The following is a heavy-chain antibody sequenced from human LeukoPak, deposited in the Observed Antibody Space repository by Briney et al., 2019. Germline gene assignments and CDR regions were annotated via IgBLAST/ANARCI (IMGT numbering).Heavy chain of an antibody. CDR3: ARGDIVATIIDY. D-gene: IGHD5-12*01. J-gene: IGHJ4*02. CDR2: IYHSGST. Sequence: PSQTLSLTCAVSGGSISSGGYSWSWIRQPPGKGLEWIGYIYHSGSTYYNPSLKSRVTISVDRSKNQFPLKLSSVTAADTAVYYCARGDIVATIIDYWGQGTLVTVSS. CDR1: GGSISSGGYS. V-gene: IGHV4-30-2*01.